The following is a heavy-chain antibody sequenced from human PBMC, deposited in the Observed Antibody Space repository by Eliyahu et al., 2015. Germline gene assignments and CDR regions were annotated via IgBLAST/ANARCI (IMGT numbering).Heavy chain of an antibody. D-gene: IGHD3-3*01. CDR3: ARVRRWSGSFEY. CDR2: IGTTGSTV. J-gene: IGHJ4*02. CDR1: GFPFSDYE. V-gene: IGHV3-48*03. Sequence: VQPGGSLRLSCAASGFPFSDYEMNWVRQAPGKGLEWVSFIGTTGSTVYYADSVKGRFTISRDNAKNSLYLQMNSLRAEDTAVYYCARVRRWSGSFEYWDQGTLVTVSS.